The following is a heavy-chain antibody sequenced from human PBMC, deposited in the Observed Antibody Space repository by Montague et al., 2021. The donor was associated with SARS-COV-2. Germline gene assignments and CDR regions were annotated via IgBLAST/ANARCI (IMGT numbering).Heavy chain of an antibody. CDR2: ISYSGRT. V-gene: IGHV4-39*01. CDR3: ASSYYYGSGTYVCNYYMDV. J-gene: IGHJ6*03. Sequence: SETLSLTCTVSGGSVSSSPYYWGWIRQPPGRGLEWVGSISYSGRTYFSPSLKSRLTISVDSSENQFSLRLSSVTAADTAVYYCASSYYYGSGTYVCNYYMDVWGKGTPVTVSS. CDR1: GGSVSSSPYY. D-gene: IGHD3-10*01.